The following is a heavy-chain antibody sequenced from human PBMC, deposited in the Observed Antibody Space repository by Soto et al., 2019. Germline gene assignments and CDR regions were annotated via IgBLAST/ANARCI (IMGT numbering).Heavy chain of an antibody. D-gene: IGHD5-18*01. CDR3: VRDLAHGYNGNV. CDR2: IYDSGVT. V-gene: IGHV4-30-4*08. J-gene: IGHJ3*01. CDR1: GAVVTSGENY. Sequence: SETLSLTCSVSGAVVTSGENYWSWVRRPPGKGLEWLGYIYDSGVTSYTPALKSRVTLSLDRPNNQVSLKLRSVTAADTAVYFCVRDLAHGYNGNVWGQVTLVTVSS.